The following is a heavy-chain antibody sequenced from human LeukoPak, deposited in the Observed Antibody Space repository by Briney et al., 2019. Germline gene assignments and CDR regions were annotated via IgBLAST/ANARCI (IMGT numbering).Heavy chain of an antibody. CDR3: ARDLGYGSGNMDV. J-gene: IGHJ6*02. V-gene: IGHV1-69*13. CDR2: IIPIFGTA. CDR1: GGTFSSYA. D-gene: IGHD3-10*01. Sequence: ASVKVSCKASGGTFSSYAISWVRQAPGQGLEWMGGIIPIFGTANYAQKFQGRVTITADESTSTAYMELSSLRSEGTAVYYCARDLGYGSGNMDVWCQGTTVTVSS.